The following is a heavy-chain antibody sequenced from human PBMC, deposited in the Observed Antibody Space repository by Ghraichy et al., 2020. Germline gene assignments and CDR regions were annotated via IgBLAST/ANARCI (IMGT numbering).Heavy chain of an antibody. J-gene: IGHJ4*02. D-gene: IGHD7-27*01. CDR3: TTVSRSLGIVEYFDY. Sequence: GESLNISCAASGFTFSNAWMSWVRRAPGKGLEWVGRIKSKTDGGTTDYAAPVQVRFTISRDDSKNTLYLQMNSLKTEDTAVYYCTTVSRSLGIVEYFDYWGQGTLVTVSS. CDR2: IKSKTDGGTT. V-gene: IGHV3-15*01. CDR1: GFTFSNAW.